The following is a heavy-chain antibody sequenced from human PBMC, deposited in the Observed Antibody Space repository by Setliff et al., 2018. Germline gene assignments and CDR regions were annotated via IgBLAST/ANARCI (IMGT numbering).Heavy chain of an antibody. CDR2: IYHAGST. CDR3: AGGGGYGSGGDFHTAPFDY. J-gene: IGHJ4*02. D-gene: IGHD3-10*01. CDR1: GGSISSGDAS. V-gene: IGHV4-30-2*01. Sequence: SETLSLTCAVSGGSISSGDASWSWVRQPPGKGLEWIGYIYHAGSTYYNPSLESRVTISIDKPNKQFSLELRSLTAAATALYYCAGGGGYGSGGDFHTAPFDYWGQGMLVTVSS.